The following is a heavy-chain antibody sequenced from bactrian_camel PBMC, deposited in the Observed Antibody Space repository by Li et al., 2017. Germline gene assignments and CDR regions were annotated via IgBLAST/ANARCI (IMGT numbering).Heavy chain of an antibody. CDR3: ATLTLPGLDYGLATFLRY. Sequence: DVQLVESGGGLVQPGGSLRLSCAASGFTFTTYALSWVRQAPGKGLEWVSTINSGGDNTYYADSVKGRFTISRDNAKNTLYLQMNSLKSEDTALYYCATLTLPGLDYGLATFLRYWGQGTQVTVS. CDR2: INSGGDNT. CDR1: GFTFTTYA. J-gene: IGHJ4*01. D-gene: IGHD5*01. V-gene: IGHV3S31*01.